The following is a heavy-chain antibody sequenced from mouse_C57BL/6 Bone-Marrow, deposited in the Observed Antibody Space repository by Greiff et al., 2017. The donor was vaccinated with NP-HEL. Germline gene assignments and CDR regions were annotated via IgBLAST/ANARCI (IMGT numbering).Heavy chain of an antibody. V-gene: IGHV1-22*01. CDR1: GYTFTDYN. J-gene: IGHJ1*03. D-gene: IGHD2-4*01. CDR3: TRVCYDYWYFDV. CDR2: INPNNGGT. Sequence: VQLQQSGPELVKPGASVKMSCKASGYTFTDYNMHWVKQSHGKSLEWIGYINPNNGGTSYNPKFKGKATLTVDKSSSTAYMELRSLTSEDSAVYYCTRVCYDYWYFDVWGTGTTVTVSS.